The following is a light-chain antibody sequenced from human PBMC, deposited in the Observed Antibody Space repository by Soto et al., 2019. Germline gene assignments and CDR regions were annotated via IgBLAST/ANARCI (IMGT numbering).Light chain of an antibody. CDR2: EVT. Sequence: QSVLTQPASMSGSRGQSIIISCVGRNTDVGQDKSVSWYQQGPGKAPKLLIFEVTNRPSGVSNRFSGSRSGNTASLTISGLQPDDEGDYYCGSWDSSLSAYVFGTGTKVTVL. CDR1: NTDVGQDKS. V-gene: IGLV2-14*01. J-gene: IGLJ1*01. CDR3: GSWDSSLSAYV.